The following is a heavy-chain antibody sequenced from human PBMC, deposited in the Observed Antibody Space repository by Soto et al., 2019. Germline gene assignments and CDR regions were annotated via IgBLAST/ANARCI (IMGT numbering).Heavy chain of an antibody. CDR2: ISYDGSNK. V-gene: IGHV3-30*18. CDR3: AKESTGYYDFWSGYPTYFDY. J-gene: IGHJ4*02. Sequence: HPGGSLRLSCAASGFTFSSYGMHWVRQAPGKGLEWVAVISYDGSNKYYADSVKGRFTISRDNSKNTLYLQMNSLRAEDTAVYYCAKESTGYYDFWSGYPTYFDYWGQGTLVTVSS. D-gene: IGHD3-3*01. CDR1: GFTFSSYG.